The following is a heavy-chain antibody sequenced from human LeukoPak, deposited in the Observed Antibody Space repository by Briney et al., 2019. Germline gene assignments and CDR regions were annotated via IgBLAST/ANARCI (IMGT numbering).Heavy chain of an antibody. CDR1: GFTISDHY. V-gene: IGHV3-30*18. CDR2: ISYDGGSK. J-gene: IGHJ6*03. D-gene: IGHD2/OR15-2a*01. Sequence: GGSLRLSCAASGFTISDHYMHWVRQAPGKGLEWVAVISYDGGSKDYADSVKGRFTISRDNSKNTLYLQMNSLTVEDTAVYYCAKAADQYYYSYFYYMDVWGKGTTVTVSS. CDR3: AKAADQYYYSYFYYMDV.